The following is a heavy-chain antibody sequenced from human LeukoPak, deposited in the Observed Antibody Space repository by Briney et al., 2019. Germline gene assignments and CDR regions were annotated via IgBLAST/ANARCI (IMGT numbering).Heavy chain of an antibody. V-gene: IGHV4-31*03. CDR3: ARHPANYYGMVV. CDR2: IYYSGST. J-gene: IGHJ6*02. CDR1: GGSISSGGYY. Sequence: SETLSLTCTVSGGSISSGGYYWSWIRQHPGTGLEWIGYIYYSGSTYYNPSLKSRVTISVDTSKNQFSLKLSSVTAADTAVYYCARHPANYYGMVVWGQGTTVTVSS.